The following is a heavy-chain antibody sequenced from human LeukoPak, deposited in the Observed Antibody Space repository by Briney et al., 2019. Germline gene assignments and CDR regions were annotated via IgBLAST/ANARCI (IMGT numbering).Heavy chain of an antibody. CDR3: SRCEYNYGWAYFDY. V-gene: IGHV3-7*03. Sequence: PGGSLRLSCAASGFTFSSYWMSWVRQAPGKGLEWVANIKEDESDIYYVDSVKGRFTISRDNAKNSLYLEMNSLRGEDTALYYCSRCEYNYGWAYFDYWGQGTLVTVSS. CDR1: GFTFSSYW. J-gene: IGHJ4*02. CDR2: IKEDESDI. D-gene: IGHD5-18*01.